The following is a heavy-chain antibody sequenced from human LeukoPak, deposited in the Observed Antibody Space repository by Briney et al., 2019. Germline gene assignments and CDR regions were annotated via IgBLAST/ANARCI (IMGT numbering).Heavy chain of an antibody. Sequence: SETLSLTCAVYGGSFSGYYWSWIRQPAGKGLEWIGRIYTSGSTNYNPSLKSRVTMSVDTSKNQFSLKLTSVTAADTAVYYCARAPGSGYYYFHYWGQGTLVTVSS. D-gene: IGHD3-22*01. CDR2: IYTSGST. V-gene: IGHV4-59*10. CDR1: GGSFSGYY. J-gene: IGHJ4*02. CDR3: ARAPGSGYYYFHY.